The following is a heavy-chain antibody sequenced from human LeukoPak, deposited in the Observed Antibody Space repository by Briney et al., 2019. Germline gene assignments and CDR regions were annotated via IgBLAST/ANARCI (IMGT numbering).Heavy chain of an antibody. CDR1: GITFNRYA. CDR2: ISGSGDKT. J-gene: IGHJ4*02. CDR3: AKEAIPHLNSDSWVEY. Sequence: GGSLRLSCAASGITFNRYAMSWARQAPGKGLEWVSGISGSGDKTYYADSVKGRFTISRDNSKNTLYLQMNSLRAGDTAVYYCAKEAIPHLNSDSWVEYWGRGTMVTVSS. V-gene: IGHV3-23*01. D-gene: IGHD1-1*01.